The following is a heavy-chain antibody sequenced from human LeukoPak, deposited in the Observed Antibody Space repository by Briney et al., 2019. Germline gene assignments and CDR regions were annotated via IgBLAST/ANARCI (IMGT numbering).Heavy chain of an antibody. D-gene: IGHD4-11*01. J-gene: IGHJ3*01. V-gene: IGHV3-7*01. Sequence: GGSLRLPCTASGFTFSRYWMSWVRQVPGKGPEFVANIKEDGSEKSYVDFVKGRFTISRDNVMNSVSLQMHSLRVEDTAVCNSARDPGYSEFDVWGQGIMVIVSS. CDR1: GFTFSRYW. CDR3: ARDPGYSEFDV. CDR2: IKEDGSEK.